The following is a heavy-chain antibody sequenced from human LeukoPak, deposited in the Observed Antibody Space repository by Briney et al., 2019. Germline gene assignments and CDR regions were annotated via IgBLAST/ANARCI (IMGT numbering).Heavy chain of an antibody. D-gene: IGHD3-10*01. V-gene: IGHV4-59*01. Sequence: SSETLSLTCTVSGGSISSYYWSWIRQPPGKGLEWIGYIYYSGSTNYNPSLKSRVTISVDTSKNQFSLELSSVTAADTAVYYCARGSGSGSYPFDYWGQGTLVTVSS. CDR3: ARGSGSGSYPFDY. J-gene: IGHJ4*02. CDR1: GGSISSYY. CDR2: IYYSGST.